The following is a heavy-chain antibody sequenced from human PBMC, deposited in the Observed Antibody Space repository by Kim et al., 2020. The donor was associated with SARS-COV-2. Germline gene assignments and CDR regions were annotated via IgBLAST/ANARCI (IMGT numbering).Heavy chain of an antibody. V-gene: IGHV4-30-2*05. Sequence: YNPSLKSRVTISVDTSKNQFSLKLSSVTAADTAVYYCARAGSIFTHYSEEWGQGTLVTVSS. CDR3: ARAGSIFTHYSEE. J-gene: IGHJ4*02. D-gene: IGHD3-3*01.